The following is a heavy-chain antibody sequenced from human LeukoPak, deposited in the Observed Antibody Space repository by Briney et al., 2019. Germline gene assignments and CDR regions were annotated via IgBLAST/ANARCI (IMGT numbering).Heavy chain of an antibody. J-gene: IGHJ5*02. CDR3: ARQKIEVFNWFDL. CDR1: GASIKNYY. Sequence: SETLSLTCTVSGASIKNYYWSWIRQPPGKGLEWIGNIYYSGRTYYSPSLKSRVTISVDTSKNQFSLKLSSVTAADTAVYYCARQKIEVFNWFDLWGQGTLVTVSS. D-gene: IGHD3-22*01. CDR2: IYYSGRT. V-gene: IGHV4-59*08.